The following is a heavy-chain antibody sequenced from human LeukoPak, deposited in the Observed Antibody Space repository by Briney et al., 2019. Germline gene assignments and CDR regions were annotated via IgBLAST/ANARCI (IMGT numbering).Heavy chain of an antibody. Sequence: GGSLRLSCAVSGLTFSSYVMHWVRQAPGKGLEWVAVISSDGSNKYYADSVKGRFTLSRDNSKNTLYLQMNSLRAEDTAVYYCASHGVVVTATDFDYWGQGTLVTVSS. CDR3: ASHGVVVTATDFDY. CDR2: ISSDGSNK. J-gene: IGHJ4*02. V-gene: IGHV3-30-3*01. CDR1: GLTFSSYV. D-gene: IGHD2-15*01.